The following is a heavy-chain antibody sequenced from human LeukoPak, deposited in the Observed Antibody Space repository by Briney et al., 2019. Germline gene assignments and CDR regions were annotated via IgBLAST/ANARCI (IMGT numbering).Heavy chain of an antibody. D-gene: IGHD5-24*01. CDR3: ARAGATGDNWFDP. J-gene: IGHJ5*02. CDR2: INHSGST. Sequence: PSETLSLTCAVYGGSFSGYYWSWIRQPPGKGLEWIGEINHSGSTNYNPSLKSRVTISVDTSKNQFSLSLSSVTAADTAVYYCARAGATGDNWFDPWGQGTLVTVSS. V-gene: IGHV4-34*01. CDR1: GGSFSGYY.